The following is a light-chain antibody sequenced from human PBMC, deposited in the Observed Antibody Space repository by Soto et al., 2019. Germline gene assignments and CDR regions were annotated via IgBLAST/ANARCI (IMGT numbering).Light chain of an antibody. CDR2: KAS. V-gene: IGKV1-5*03. J-gene: IGKJ1*01. CDR1: QTIDSW. CDR3: QQYHIYSGT. Sequence: DIQMTQSPSTLSASVGDRVTITCRASQTIDSWLAWYQQRPGKPPNLLIYKASTLASGVPLRFSGSGSGTEFTLTINSLQPDDFATYYCQQYHIYSGTFGQGTKVEIK.